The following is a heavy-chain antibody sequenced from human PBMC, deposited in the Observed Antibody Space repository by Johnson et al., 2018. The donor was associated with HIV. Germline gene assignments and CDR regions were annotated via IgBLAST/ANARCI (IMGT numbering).Heavy chain of an antibody. J-gene: IGHJ3*02. D-gene: IGHD6-13*01. CDR3: ARARAGDAFDM. Sequence: MQLVESGGGVVQPGRSLRLSCAAYGFTVSSNYMSWVRQAPGKGLEWVSVIYSGGSAYYADSVQGRFTISRDNSKNTLYLQMNSLRAEDTAVYYCARARAGDAFDMWGQGTMVTVSS. V-gene: IGHV3-66*01. CDR1: GFTVSSNY. CDR2: IYSGGSA.